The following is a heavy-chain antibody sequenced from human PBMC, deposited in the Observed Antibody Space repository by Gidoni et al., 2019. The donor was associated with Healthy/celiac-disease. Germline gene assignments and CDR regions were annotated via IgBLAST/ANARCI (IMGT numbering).Heavy chain of an antibody. CDR2: ISSRSSYI. CDR3: ARSAGYDTIPGY. V-gene: IGHV3-21*01. D-gene: IGHD3-22*01. J-gene: IGHJ4*02. CDR1: GLTFSSYS. Sequence: EVQLVESGGGLVKPGGSLRLSCAASGLTFSSYSMNWVRQAPGKGLGGVSSISSRSSYIYYADSGKGRFTISRENAKNSLYLQMNSLRAEDTAVYYCARSAGYDTIPGYWGQGTLVTVSS.